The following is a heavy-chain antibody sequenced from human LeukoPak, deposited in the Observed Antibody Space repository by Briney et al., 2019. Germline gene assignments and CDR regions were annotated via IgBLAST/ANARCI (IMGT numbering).Heavy chain of an antibody. J-gene: IGHJ4*02. D-gene: IGHD6-13*01. CDR2: IVGSSSNI. CDR3: ARDLHSSRDY. V-gene: IGHV3-48*04. CDR1: GFSFSTYS. Sequence: PGGSLRLSCTASGFSFSTYSMNWVRQAPGKGLEWVSYIVGSSSNIYYADSVKGRFTISRDNAKNSLYLQMNSLRAEDTAVYYCARDLHSSRDYWGQGTLVTVSS.